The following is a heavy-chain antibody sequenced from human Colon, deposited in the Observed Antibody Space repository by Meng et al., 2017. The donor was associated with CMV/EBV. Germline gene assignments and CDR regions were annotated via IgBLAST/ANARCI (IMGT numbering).Heavy chain of an antibody. Sequence: GESLKISCAASGFTFSGSAVHWVRQASGKGLEWVGRIRDKANNFATAYAPSVKGRFTISRDDSKNTAYLQMNSLKSEDTAVYYCVSTRDGYTYFDSWGQGTLVTVSS. D-gene: IGHD5-24*01. CDR2: IRDKANNFAT. V-gene: IGHV3-73*01. CDR3: VSTRDGYTYFDS. CDR1: GFTFSGSA. J-gene: IGHJ4*02.